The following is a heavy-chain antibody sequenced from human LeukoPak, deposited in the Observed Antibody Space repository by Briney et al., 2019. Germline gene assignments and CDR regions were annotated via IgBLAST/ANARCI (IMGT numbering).Heavy chain of an antibody. D-gene: IGHD2-2*01. Sequence: GASVKVSCKASGYTFTGYYMHWVRQAPGQGLEWMGWINPNSGGTNYAQKFQGRVTMTRDTSISTAYMELSRLRSDDTAVYYCARDHCSSTSCYHYYGMDVWGQGTTVTVSS. CDR2: INPNSGGT. V-gene: IGHV1-2*02. CDR3: ARDHCSSTSCYHYYGMDV. J-gene: IGHJ6*02. CDR1: GYTFTGYY.